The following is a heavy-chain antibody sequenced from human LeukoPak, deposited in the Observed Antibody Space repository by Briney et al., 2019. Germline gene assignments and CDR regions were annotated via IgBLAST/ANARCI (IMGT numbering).Heavy chain of an antibody. V-gene: IGHV3-7*01. CDR3: ARDVTALDS. Sequence: QPGGSLRLSCAASGFTFSSYWMSWVRQAPEKGLEWVANINQGGSEKYYVDSVRGRFTISRDNAKNSLYLQMNSLRVDDTAVYYCARDVTALDSWGQGTLVTVSS. CDR1: GFTFSSYW. J-gene: IGHJ4*02. D-gene: IGHD2-2*01. CDR2: INQGGSEK.